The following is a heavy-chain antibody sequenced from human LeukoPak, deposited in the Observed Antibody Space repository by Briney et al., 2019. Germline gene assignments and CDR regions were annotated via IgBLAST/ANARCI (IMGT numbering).Heavy chain of an antibody. J-gene: IGHJ4*02. CDR1: GFTFSSYW. D-gene: IGHD3-3*01. CDR2: IKQDGSEK. Sequence: GGSLRLSCAASGFTFSSYWMSWVRQAPGKGLEWVANIKQDGSEKYYVDSVKGRFTISRDNAKDSLYLQMNSLRAEDTAVYYCAIELVMEWLFSAYYFDYWGQGTLVTVSS. V-gene: IGHV3-7*01. CDR3: AIELVMEWLFSAYYFDY.